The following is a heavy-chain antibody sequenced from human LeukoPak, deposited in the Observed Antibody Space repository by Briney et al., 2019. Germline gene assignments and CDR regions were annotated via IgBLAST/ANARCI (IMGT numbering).Heavy chain of an antibody. CDR1: GGSISSSSYY. D-gene: IGHD3-10*01. CDR3: ARDLSRGITMVRGVYYYYYYMDV. Sequence: SETLSLTCTVSGGSISSSSYYWSWIRQPAGKGLEWIGRIYTSGSTNYNPSLKSRVTMSVDTSKNQFSLKLSSVTAADTAVYYCARDLSRGITMVRGVYYYYYYMDVWGKGTTVTISS. V-gene: IGHV4-61*02. CDR2: IYTSGST. J-gene: IGHJ6*03.